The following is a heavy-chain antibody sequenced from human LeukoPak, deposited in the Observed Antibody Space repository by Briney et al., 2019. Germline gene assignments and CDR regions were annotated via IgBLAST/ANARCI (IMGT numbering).Heavy chain of an antibody. V-gene: IGHV4-39*01. CDR1: GGSISSSSYY. J-gene: IGHJ3*02. CDR2: IYYSGST. Sequence: SETLSLTCTVSGGSISSSSYYWGWIRQPPGKGLEWIGSIYYSGSTYYNPSLKSRVTISVDTSKNQFSLKLRSVTAADTAVYYCASYYDSSGYYSLGIGSFDIWGQGTMVTVSS. CDR3: ASYYDSSGYYSLGIGSFDI. D-gene: IGHD3-22*01.